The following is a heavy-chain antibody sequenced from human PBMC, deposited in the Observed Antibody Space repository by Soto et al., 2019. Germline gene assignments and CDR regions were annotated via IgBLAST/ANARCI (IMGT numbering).Heavy chain of an antibody. CDR1: GYSFTSYW. Sequence: GETLKTSCKGSGYSFTSYWNSWVRPMPGKGLVWMGRIDPSDSYINYSPSFQGHVTISADKSISTAYLQWSSLKASDTAMYYCARGIAAAGNYYYGMDVWGQGTTVTVSS. CDR3: ARGIAAAGNYYYGMDV. J-gene: IGHJ6*02. CDR2: IDPSDSYI. V-gene: IGHV5-10-1*01. D-gene: IGHD6-13*01.